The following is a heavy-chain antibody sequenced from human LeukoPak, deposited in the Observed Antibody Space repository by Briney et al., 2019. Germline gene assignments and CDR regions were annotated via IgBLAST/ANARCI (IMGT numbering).Heavy chain of an antibody. V-gene: IGHV3-9*01. CDR2: ISWNIGSI. CDR1: GSSLDDSA. Sequence: PGGSLRLSCAASGSSLDDSATHWARQHPGKGLAWHSCISWNIGSISYADSVKDRLTIYRDTAKSCLYLQMNSLRGEDTDLYYCEKDIMGVSCTDGVCYVFVYWGQGTLVTVSS. J-gene: IGHJ4*02. CDR3: EKDIMGVSCTDGVCYVFVY. D-gene: IGHD2-8*01.